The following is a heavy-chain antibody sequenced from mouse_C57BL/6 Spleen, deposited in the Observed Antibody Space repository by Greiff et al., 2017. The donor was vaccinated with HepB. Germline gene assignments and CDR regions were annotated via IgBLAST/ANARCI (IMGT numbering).Heavy chain of an antibody. V-gene: IGHV1-81*01. CDR1: GYTFTSYG. Sequence: QFQLQQSGAELARPGASVKLSCKASGYTFTSYGISWVKQRTGQGLEWIGEIYPRSGNTYYNEKFKGKATLTADKSSSTAYMELRSLTSEDSAVYFCARHYYGSSYEDYAMDYWGQGTSVTVSS. D-gene: IGHD1-1*01. CDR3: ARHYYGSSYEDYAMDY. J-gene: IGHJ4*01. CDR2: IYPRSGNT.